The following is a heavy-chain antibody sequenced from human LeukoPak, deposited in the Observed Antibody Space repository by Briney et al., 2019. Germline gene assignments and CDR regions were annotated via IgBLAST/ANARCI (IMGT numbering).Heavy chain of an antibody. CDR1: GGTFGSYG. V-gene: IGHV1-69*05. D-gene: IGHD3-22*01. Sequence: ASVKVSCKASGGTFGSYGISWLRQAPGQGLEWMGGITPMFSAPKYAQKFQDRVAITTDVSTSTAYMELSRLRSEDTAVYYCAREITVIRGSRDAFNIWGQGTMVTVSS. CDR3: AREITVIRGSRDAFNI. CDR2: ITPMFSAP. J-gene: IGHJ3*02.